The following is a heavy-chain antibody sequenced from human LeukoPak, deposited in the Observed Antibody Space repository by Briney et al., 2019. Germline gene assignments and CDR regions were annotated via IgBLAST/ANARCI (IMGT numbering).Heavy chain of an antibody. CDR1: GGSFSGYY. CDR3: ARIPDSSGYYYDY. J-gene: IGHJ4*02. V-gene: IGHV4-34*01. D-gene: IGHD3-22*01. Sequence: SETLSLTCAVYGGSFSGYYWNWVRQPPGKGLEWIGEINHSGSTNYNPSLKSRVTISVDTSKSQFSLKLTSVTAADTAVYYCARIPDSSGYYYDYWGQGTLVTVSS. CDR2: INHSGST.